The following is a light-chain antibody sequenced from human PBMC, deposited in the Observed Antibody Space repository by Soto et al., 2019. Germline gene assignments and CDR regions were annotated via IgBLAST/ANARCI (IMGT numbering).Light chain of an antibody. V-gene: IGKV1-17*01. Sequence: DIQMTQSPSSLSASVEDRVTITCRASQGIGNDLGWYQQKPGKAPKRLIYATSSLQSGVPSRFSGSGSGTEFTLTISSLQPEDFATYFCLQHNTYPRTFGQGTKVDIK. J-gene: IGKJ1*01. CDR3: LQHNTYPRT. CDR2: ATS. CDR1: QGIGND.